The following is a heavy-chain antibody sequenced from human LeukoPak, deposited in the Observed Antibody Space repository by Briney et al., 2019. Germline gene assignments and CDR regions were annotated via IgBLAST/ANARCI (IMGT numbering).Heavy chain of an antibody. V-gene: IGHV1-2*02. J-gene: IGHJ4*02. CDR2: INPNSGGT. CDR1: GYTFTGYS. CDR3: ASAVIAVAGTALFDY. D-gene: IGHD6-19*01. Sequence: ASVKVSCKASGYTFTGYSIHWVRQAPGQGLEWMGWINPNSGGTNYAQKFQGRVTMTRDTSISTAYMELSRLRSDDTAVYYCASAVIAVAGTALFDYWGQGTLVTVSS.